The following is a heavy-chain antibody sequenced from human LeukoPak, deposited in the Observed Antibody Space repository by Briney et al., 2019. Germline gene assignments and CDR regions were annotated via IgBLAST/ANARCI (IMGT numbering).Heavy chain of an antibody. CDR2: ISFDAYTI. D-gene: IGHD2-2*01. J-gene: IGHJ6*04. CDR1: GFTFSDYY. V-gene: IGHV3-11*04. Sequence: GGSLRLSCDASGFTFSDYYMSWIRQSPGKGLEWIAYISFDAYTIYYADSVKGRFTISRDNAKNSLYLQMNSLRVEDTAVYYCATRYCSIAACRASSYKCMDDWGKGTTVIVSS. CDR3: ATRYCSIAACRASSYKCMDD.